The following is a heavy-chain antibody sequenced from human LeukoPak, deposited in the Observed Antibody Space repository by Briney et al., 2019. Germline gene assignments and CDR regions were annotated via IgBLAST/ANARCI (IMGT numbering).Heavy chain of an antibody. CDR3: ARGGDRSFDY. J-gene: IGHJ4*02. CDR1: GGSFNSHY. V-gene: IGHV4-59*11. Sequence: SETLSLTCTVSGGSFNSHYWNWIRQPPGKGLEWVGYFYYSGNTNYNASLKSRVTISVDTSKNQFSLNLNSVTAADTAVYYCARGGDRSFDYWGQGTLVTVSS. CDR2: FYYSGNT. D-gene: IGHD3-10*01.